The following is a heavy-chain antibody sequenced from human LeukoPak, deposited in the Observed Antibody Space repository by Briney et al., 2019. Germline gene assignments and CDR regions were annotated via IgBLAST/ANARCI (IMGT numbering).Heavy chain of an antibody. J-gene: IGHJ6*02. Sequence: GGSLRLSCAASGFTDSSNYMSWVRQAPGKGLEWVSVIYSGGSTYYADSVKGRFTISRDNSKNTLYLQMNSLRAEDTAVYYCARNVGYYYYGMDVWGQGTTVTVSS. CDR1: GFTDSSNY. D-gene: IGHD1-1*01. V-gene: IGHV3-66*01. CDR2: IYSGGST. CDR3: ARNVGYYYYGMDV.